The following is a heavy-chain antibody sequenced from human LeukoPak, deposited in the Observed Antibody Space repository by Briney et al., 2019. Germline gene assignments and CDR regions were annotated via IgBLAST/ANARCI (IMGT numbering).Heavy chain of an antibody. CDR2: IYYGGST. V-gene: IGHV4-39*01. CDR1: GGSISSSNFY. J-gene: IGHJ5*02. Sequence: SETLSLTCTVSGGSISSSNFYWGWIRQPPGKGLEWIGSIYYGGSTYYNPSLKSRVTISVVTSKNQFSLRLTSVTAADTAVYYCARRDRWFDPWGQGTLVTVSS. CDR3: ARRDRWFDP.